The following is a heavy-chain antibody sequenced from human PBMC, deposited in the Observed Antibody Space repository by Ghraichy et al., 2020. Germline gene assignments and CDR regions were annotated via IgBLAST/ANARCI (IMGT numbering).Heavy chain of an antibody. CDR1: GGSISSYY. CDR3: ARAESRVRGVIPRLDYYYYYMDV. CDR2: IYYSGST. J-gene: IGHJ6*03. D-gene: IGHD3-10*01. Sequence: SETLSLTCTVSGGSISSYYWSWIRQPPGKGLEWIGYIYYSGSTNYNPSLKSRVTISVDTSKNQFSLKLSSVTAADTAVYYCARAESRVRGVIPRLDYYYYYMDVWGKGTTVTVSS. V-gene: IGHV4-59*01.